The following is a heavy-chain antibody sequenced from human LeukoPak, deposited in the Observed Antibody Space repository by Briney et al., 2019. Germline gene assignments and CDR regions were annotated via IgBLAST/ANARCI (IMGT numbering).Heavy chain of an antibody. J-gene: IGHJ4*02. D-gene: IGHD3-10*01. CDR1: GFTFSSYW. Sequence: GGSLRLSCAASGFTFSSYWMIWVRQAPGKGLEWVANIKQDGSEKHYVDSVKGRFTISRDNAKNSLFLQMNSLRVEDTAVYYCARDGRGLGNYFDYWGQGTLVTVSS. CDR2: IKQDGSEK. V-gene: IGHV3-7*01. CDR3: ARDGRGLGNYFDY.